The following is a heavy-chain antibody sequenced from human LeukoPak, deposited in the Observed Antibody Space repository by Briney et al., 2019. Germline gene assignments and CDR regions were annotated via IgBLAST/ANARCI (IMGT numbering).Heavy chain of an antibody. D-gene: IGHD3-10*01. J-gene: IGHJ4*02. V-gene: IGHV3-23*01. CDR1: GFTFSSYA. Sequence: GGSLRLSCAASGFTFSSYAMSWVRQAPGKGLEWVSAISGSGGSTYYADSVKGRFTVSRDNSKNTLYLQMNSLRAEDSAVYYCAKDTMIREAIAYFDHWGQGTLVTVSS. CDR3: AKDTMIREAIAYFDH. CDR2: ISGSGGST.